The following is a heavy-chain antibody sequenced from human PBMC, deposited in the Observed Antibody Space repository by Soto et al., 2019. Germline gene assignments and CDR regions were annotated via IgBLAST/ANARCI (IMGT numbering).Heavy chain of an antibody. CDR1: GGTFSSYA. D-gene: IGHD3-22*01. V-gene: IGHV1-69*13. J-gene: IGHJ4*02. CDR3: ARDYYDSSGPGDY. CDR2: IIPIFGTA. Sequence: SVKVSCKASGGTFSSYAISWVRQAPGQGLEWMGGIIPIFGTANYAQKFQGRVTITADESTSTAYMELRSLRSDDTAVYFCARDYYDSSGPGDYWGQGTLVTVSS.